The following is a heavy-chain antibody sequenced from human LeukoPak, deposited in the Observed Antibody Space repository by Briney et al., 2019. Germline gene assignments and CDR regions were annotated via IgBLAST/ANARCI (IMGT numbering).Heavy chain of an antibody. Sequence: GGSLRLSCAASGFTFSSYAMSWVRQAPGKGLEWVSAISGSGGSTYYADSVKGRFTISRDNSKNTLHLQMNSLRAEDTAVYYCAKDRSIGGLWNAFDIWAKGQWSPSLQ. V-gene: IGHV3-23*01. CDR1: GFTFSSYA. J-gene: IGHJ3*02. D-gene: IGHD3-16*01. CDR3: AKDRSIGGLWNAFDI. CDR2: ISGSGGST.